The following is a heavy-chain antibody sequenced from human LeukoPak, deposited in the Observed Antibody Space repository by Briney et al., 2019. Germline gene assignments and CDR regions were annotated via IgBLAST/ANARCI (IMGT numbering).Heavy chain of an antibody. Sequence: KASETLSLTCTVSGGSISSGDYYWSWIRQPPGKGLEWIGYIYYSGSTYYNPSLKSRVTISVDTSKNQFSLKLSSVTAADTAVYYCARGSYSYRIDYWGQGTLVTVSS. J-gene: IGHJ4*02. CDR1: GGSISSGDYY. D-gene: IGHD5-18*01. CDR3: ARGSYSYRIDY. V-gene: IGHV4-30-4*01. CDR2: IYYSGST.